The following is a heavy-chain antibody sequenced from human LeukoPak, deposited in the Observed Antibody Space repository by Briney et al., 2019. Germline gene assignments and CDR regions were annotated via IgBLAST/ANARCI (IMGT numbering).Heavy chain of an antibody. J-gene: IGHJ4*02. D-gene: IGHD3-22*01. CDR2: ISGSGSTI. Sequence: KPGGSLRLSCAASGFTFSDYYMSWLRQAPGKGVEGVSYISGSGSTISYADSVKGRFTISRDNAKNSLYLQMNSLRAEDTAVYYCARNPGGYLRTWGQGTLVTVSS. V-gene: IGHV3-11*01. CDR3: ARNPGGYLRT. CDR1: GFTFSDYY.